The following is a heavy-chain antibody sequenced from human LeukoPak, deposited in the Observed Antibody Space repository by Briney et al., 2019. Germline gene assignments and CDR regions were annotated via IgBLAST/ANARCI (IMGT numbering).Heavy chain of an antibody. CDR3: ARHYYDSSGYFYQDY. CDR1: GGSISSYY. Sequence: SETLSLTCTVSGGSISSYYWSWIRQPPGKGLEWIGFIYYSGSTNYNPSLKSRVTISVDMSKNQFSLKLSSVTAADTAVYYCARHYYDSSGYFYQDYWGQGTLVTVSS. V-gene: IGHV4-59*08. J-gene: IGHJ4*02. CDR2: IYYSGST. D-gene: IGHD3-22*01.